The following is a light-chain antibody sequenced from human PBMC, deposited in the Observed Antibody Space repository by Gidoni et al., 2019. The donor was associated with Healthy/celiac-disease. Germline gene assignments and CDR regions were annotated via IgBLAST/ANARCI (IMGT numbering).Light chain of an antibody. CDR2: GAS. V-gene: IGKV3-20*01. CDR1: QRVSSSY. Sequence: EIVLTQSPGTLSLSPGERATLSCRAIQRVSSSYLAWYQQKPGQAPRLIIYGASSRATGIPDRFSGSGSGTDFTLTIGRLEPEDCAVYYCQQYGSSPPYTFGQGTKLEIK. CDR3: QQYGSSPPYT. J-gene: IGKJ2*01.